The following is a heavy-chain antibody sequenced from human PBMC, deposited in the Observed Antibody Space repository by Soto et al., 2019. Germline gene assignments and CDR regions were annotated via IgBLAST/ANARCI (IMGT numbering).Heavy chain of an antibody. J-gene: IGHJ4*02. CDR1: GYTFTIYA. V-gene: IGHV1-3*01. D-gene: IGHD6-13*01. CDR3: ARDSLAAAGTPDY. Sequence: ASVKVSCTDSGYTFTIYAMHWVRQAPGQRLEWMGWINAGNGNTKYSQKFQGRVTITRDTSASTAYMELSSLRSEDTAVYYCARDSLAAAGTPDYWGQGTLVTVSS. CDR2: INAGNGNT.